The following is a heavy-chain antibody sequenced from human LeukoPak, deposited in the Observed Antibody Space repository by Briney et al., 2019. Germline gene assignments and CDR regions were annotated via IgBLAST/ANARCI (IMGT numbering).Heavy chain of an antibody. CDR2: ISYDGSNK. J-gene: IGHJ4*02. CDR1: GFTFSNYA. V-gene: IGHV3-30-3*01. CDR3: ARSPGPFDY. D-gene: IGHD7-27*01. Sequence: AGGSLRLSCAASGFTFSNYAMHWVRQAPGKGLEWVAVISYDGSNKYYADSVKGRFTIPRDNSKNTLYLQMNSLRAEDTAVYYCARSPGPFDYWGQGTLVTVSS.